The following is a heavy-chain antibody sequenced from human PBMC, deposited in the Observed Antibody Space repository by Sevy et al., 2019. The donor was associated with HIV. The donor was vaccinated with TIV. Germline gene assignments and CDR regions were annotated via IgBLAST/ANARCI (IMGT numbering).Heavy chain of an antibody. J-gene: IGHJ4*02. D-gene: IGHD3-10*01. CDR1: GFTFGDYA. V-gene: IGHV3-49*03. Sequence: GGSLRLSCTASGFTFGDYAMSWFRRAPGKGLEWVGFSRSKAYGGATEYAASVKGRFTISRDDSKSIAYLQMNSLKTEDTDVYYCTRAMPPGRITMVRGVIITVGGRSPETPAGDYWGQGTLVTVSS. CDR2: SRSKAYGGAT. CDR3: TRAMPPGRITMVRGVIITVGGRSPETPAGDY.